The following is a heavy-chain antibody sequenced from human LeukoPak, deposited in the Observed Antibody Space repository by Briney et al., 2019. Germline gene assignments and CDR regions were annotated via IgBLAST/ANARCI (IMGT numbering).Heavy chain of an antibody. D-gene: IGHD1-26*01. Sequence: GGSLRLSCAASGFTFSNYPMSWVRQAPGKGLEWVSSISSSSGYIYYADSVKGRFTISRDNAKNSLYLQMDSLRADDTAKYYCAKDSPVATWWGQGTLVTVSS. CDR1: GFTFSNYP. V-gene: IGHV3-21*04. CDR3: AKDSPVATW. J-gene: IGHJ4*02. CDR2: ISSSSGYI.